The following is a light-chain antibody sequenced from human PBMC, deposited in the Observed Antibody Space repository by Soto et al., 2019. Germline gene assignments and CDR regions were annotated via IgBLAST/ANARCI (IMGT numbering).Light chain of an antibody. J-gene: IGKJ2*01. CDR1: QRVSSNY. CDR2: GAS. Sequence: IALTQSPGTLSLSPGERATLSCRASQRVSSNYVAWYQHKPGQAPRLLIHGASIRATSIPDRFSGSGSGTDFTLTISRLEPEDLAVYYCHQYGTLPYAFGQGTKLQIK. V-gene: IGKV3-20*01. CDR3: HQYGTLPYA.